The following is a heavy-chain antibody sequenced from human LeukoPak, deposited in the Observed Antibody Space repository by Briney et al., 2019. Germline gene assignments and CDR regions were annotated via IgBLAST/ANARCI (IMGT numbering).Heavy chain of an antibody. CDR2: ISSSGSTI. Sequence: GGSLRLSCAASGFTFSSYSMNWVRQAPGKGLEWVSYISSSGSTIYYADSVKGRFTISRDNAKNSLYLQMNSLRAEDTAVYYCARESPWDSWFDPWGQGTLVTVSS. J-gene: IGHJ5*02. V-gene: IGHV3-48*04. D-gene: IGHD1-26*01. CDR3: ARESPWDSWFDP. CDR1: GFTFSSYS.